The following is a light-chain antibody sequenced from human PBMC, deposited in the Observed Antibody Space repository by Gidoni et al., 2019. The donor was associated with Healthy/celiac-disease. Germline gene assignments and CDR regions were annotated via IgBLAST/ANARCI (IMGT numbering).Light chain of an antibody. CDR2: YAA. CDR3: QQRSNGLFT. CDR1: QSVSSY. J-gene: IGKJ3*01. Sequence: EIVSTQSPATLSLSPGERATLSCRASQSVSSYLAWYHQKPGQAPCLLMLYAANRATGIPARFRGSGSGTDFTLTISRLEPEDFAVYYCQQRSNGLFTFXPXPKVDIK. V-gene: IGKV3-11*01.